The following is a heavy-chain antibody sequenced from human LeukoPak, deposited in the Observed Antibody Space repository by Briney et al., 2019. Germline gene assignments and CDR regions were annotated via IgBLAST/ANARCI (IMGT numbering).Heavy chain of an antibody. CDR2: IWYDGSNK. J-gene: IGHJ4*02. Sequence: PGGSLRLSCAASGFTFSSYGMHWVRQAPGKGLEWVALIWYDGSNKYYAGSVKGRFTISRDDSKNTLFLQMNSLRVEDTAVYYCARDPSLTYYFDYWGQGTLVTVSS. CDR3: ARDPSLTYYFDY. CDR1: GFTFSSYG. V-gene: IGHV3-33*01. D-gene: IGHD2-21*02.